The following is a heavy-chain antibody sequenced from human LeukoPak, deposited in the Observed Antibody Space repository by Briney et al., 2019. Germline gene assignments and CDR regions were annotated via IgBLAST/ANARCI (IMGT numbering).Heavy chain of an antibody. J-gene: IGHJ5*02. CDR3: ARGIGYCSGGSCYSGWFDP. Sequence: SETLSLTCTVSGGSISSSNWWSWVRQPPGKGLEWIGEIYHSGSTNYNPSLKSRVTISVDTSKNQFSLKLSSVTAADTAVYYCARGIGYCSGGSCYSGWFDPWGQGTLVTVSS. D-gene: IGHD2-15*01. CDR1: GGSISSSNW. V-gene: IGHV4-4*02. CDR2: IYHSGST.